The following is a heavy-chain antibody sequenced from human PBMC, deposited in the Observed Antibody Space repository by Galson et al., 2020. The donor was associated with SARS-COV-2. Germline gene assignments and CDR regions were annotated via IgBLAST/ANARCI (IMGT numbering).Heavy chain of an antibody. V-gene: IGHV3-30*04. CDR2: ISYDGSNK. J-gene: IGHJ6*02. Sequence: GGSLRLSCAASGFTFSSYAMHWVRQAPGKGLECVAVISYDGSNKYYADSVKCRFTISRDNSKNTLYLQMNSLRAEDTAVYYCARSRGGSYYYGMDVWGQGTTVTVSS. CDR3: ARSRGGSYYYGMDV. D-gene: IGHD1-26*01. CDR1: GFTFSSYA.